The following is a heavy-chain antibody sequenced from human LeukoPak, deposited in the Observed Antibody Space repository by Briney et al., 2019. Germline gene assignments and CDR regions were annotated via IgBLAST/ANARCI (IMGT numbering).Heavy chain of an antibody. D-gene: IGHD2-21*02. Sequence: SWVRQPPGKGLEWIGYIYYSGSTYYNPSLKSRVTISVDTSKNQFSLKLSSVTAADTAVYYCARDRVVTAIGYYYYYGMDVWGQGTTVTVSS. J-gene: IGHJ6*02. CDR3: ARDRVVTAIGYYYYYGMDV. V-gene: IGHV4-30-4*08. CDR2: IYYSGST.